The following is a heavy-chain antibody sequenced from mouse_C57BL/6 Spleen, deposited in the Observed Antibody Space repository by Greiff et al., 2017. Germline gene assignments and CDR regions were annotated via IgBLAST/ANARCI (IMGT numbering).Heavy chain of an antibody. V-gene: IGHV5-17*01. J-gene: IGHJ4*01. D-gene: IGHD1-1*01. CDR3: ARHGPYAMDY. Sequence: DVQLQESGGGLVKPGGSLKLSCAASGFTFSDYGMHWVRQAPEKGLEWVAYISSGSSTISYADTVKGRFTISRDNAKNTLFLQMTSLRSEDTAMYYCARHGPYAMDYWGQGTSVTVSS. CDR2: ISSGSSTI. CDR1: GFTFSDYG.